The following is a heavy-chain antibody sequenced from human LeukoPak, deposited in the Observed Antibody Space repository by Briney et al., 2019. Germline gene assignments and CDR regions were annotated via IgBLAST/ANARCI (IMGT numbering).Heavy chain of an antibody. V-gene: IGHV3-7*01. J-gene: IGHJ4*02. CDR3: ARGGATRGRFEN. D-gene: IGHD1-26*01. CDR1: GFPFNVQT. CDR2: MREDGREI. Sequence: GGSLRLSCAASGFPFNVQTMSWVRQAPGKGLDWVASMREDGREIYYVDSVKGRFTISRDNPKNSLYLQMNSLRAGDTAVYYCARGGATRGRFENWGQGTLVTVSS.